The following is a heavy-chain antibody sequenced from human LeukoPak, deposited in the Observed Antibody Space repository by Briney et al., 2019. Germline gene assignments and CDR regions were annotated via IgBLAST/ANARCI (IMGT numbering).Heavy chain of an antibody. V-gene: IGHV3-23*01. CDR2: ISGSGGST. CDR1: GFTFSSYA. Sequence: GGSLRLSCAASGFTFSSYAMSWVRQAPGKGLEWVSAISGSGGSTYYADSVKGRFTISRDSSKNTLHLQMNTLRAEDTAVYYCAKVKGGSGPFDDWGQGTLVTVSS. CDR3: AKVKGGSGPFDD. J-gene: IGHJ4*02. D-gene: IGHD6-19*01.